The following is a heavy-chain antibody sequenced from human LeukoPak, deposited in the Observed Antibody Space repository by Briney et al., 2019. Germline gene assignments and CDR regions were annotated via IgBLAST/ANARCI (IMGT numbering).Heavy chain of an antibody. V-gene: IGHV1-24*01. CDR2: FDPEDGET. Sequence: ASVKVSCKVSGYTPTKLSMHWVRQAPGKGLEWMGGFDPEDGETIYAQNFQGRVTLTEDTSTDTAYMELRSLTSDDMAVYYCSTGAPRRCITGICYFFDYWGQGTLVAASS. CDR3: STGAPRRCITGICYFFDY. CDR1: GYTPTKLS. D-gene: IGHD2-8*01. J-gene: IGHJ4*02.